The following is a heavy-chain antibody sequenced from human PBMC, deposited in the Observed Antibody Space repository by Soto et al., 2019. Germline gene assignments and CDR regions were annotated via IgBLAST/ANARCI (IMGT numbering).Heavy chain of an antibody. V-gene: IGHV1-18*01. CDR1: GYTFTSYG. CDR2: INAGNGNT. D-gene: IGHD1-26*01. J-gene: IGHJ4*02. CDR3: ARDKGWEPTDY. Sequence: ASVKVSCTASGYTFTSYGISWVRQAPGQRLEWMGWINAGNGNTKYSQKLQGRVTMTTDTSTSTAYMELRSLRSDDTAVYYCARDKGWEPTDYWGQGTLVTVSS.